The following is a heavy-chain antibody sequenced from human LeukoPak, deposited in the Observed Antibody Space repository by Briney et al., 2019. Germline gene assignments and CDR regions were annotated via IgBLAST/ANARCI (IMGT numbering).Heavy chain of an antibody. V-gene: IGHV4-59*01. CDR2: IYYSGST. CDR1: GGSNSSYY. J-gene: IGHJ3*02. Sequence: SETLSLTCTVSGGSNSSYYWSWIRQPPGKGLEWIGYIYYSGSTNYNPSLKSRVTISVDTSKNQFSLKLSSVIAADTAGYYCARWARATDAFDIWGQRTMVTVSS. CDR3: ARWARATDAFDI.